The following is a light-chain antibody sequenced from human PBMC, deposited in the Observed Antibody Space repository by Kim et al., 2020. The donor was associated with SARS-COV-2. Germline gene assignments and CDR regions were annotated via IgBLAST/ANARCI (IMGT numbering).Light chain of an antibody. CDR1: QGISSY. CDR3: QQYYSFPPT. Sequence: ASTGDRVTIRYRRSQGISSYLAWYQQKPGKAPELLIYAASTLQSGVPSRFSGSGSGTDFTLTISCLQSEDFATYYCQQYYSFPPTFGQGTKVDIK. V-gene: IGKV1D-8*01. J-gene: IGKJ1*01. CDR2: AAS.